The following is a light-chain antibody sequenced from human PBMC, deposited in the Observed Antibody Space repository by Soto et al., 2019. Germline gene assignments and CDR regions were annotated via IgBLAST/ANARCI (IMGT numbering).Light chain of an antibody. CDR2: GAS. CDR3: QHYGSSRQ. J-gene: IGKJ1*01. Sequence: EIVLTQSPGTLSLSPGERATLSCRASQSVTTSYLAWYQRKPGQAPRLLIYGASSRATGNPNRFSGSGSGSELTRTIIILDPEEREVYYCQHYGSSRQFGQGTKGEIQ. V-gene: IGKV3-20*01. CDR1: QSVTTSY.